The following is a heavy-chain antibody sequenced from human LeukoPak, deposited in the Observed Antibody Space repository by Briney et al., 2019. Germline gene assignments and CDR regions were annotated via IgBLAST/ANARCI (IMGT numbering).Heavy chain of an antibody. CDR2: ISGGVENR. CDR3: ARGFYYYYYYMDV. J-gene: IGHJ6*03. Sequence: PGGSLRLSCKASGFIFGGYVMSWFRQAPGRGLEWVSSISGGVENRYYADSVKGRFIISRDDSKNTFYLQMNSLRAEDTAVYYCARGFYYYYYYMDVWGKGTTVTVSS. CDR1: GFIFGGYV. V-gene: IGHV3-23*01.